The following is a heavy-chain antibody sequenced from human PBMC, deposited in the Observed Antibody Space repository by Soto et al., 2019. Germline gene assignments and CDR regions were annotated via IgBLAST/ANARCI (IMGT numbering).Heavy chain of an antibody. V-gene: IGHV4-38-2*01. Sequence: KYSETLSLTCAVSGYSISNGYYWGWIRQPPGKGLEWIGSIYHSGRTYYNPSLKSRVTISVDTSKNQFSLKLSSVTAADTAVHYCARAIYYYDSNDYTWHFDSWGQGTLVTVSS. D-gene: IGHD3-22*01. CDR3: ARAIYYYDSNDYTWHFDS. CDR1: GYSISNGYY. J-gene: IGHJ4*02. CDR2: IYHSGRT.